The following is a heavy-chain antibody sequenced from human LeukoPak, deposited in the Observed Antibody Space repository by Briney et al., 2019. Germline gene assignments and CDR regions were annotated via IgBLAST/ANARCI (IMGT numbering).Heavy chain of an antibody. CDR1: GFTFSNYA. V-gene: IGHV3-23*01. Sequence: GGSLRLSCATSGFTFSNYAMSWVRQTPGKGLEWVSGINDRGDKAFYADSVKGRFTISRDNSKGTLYLQMSSLRAEDTAVYYCTKEEAAIGRPKFDYWGQGTLVSVSS. D-gene: IGHD6-13*01. J-gene: IGHJ4*02. CDR3: TKEEAAIGRPKFDY. CDR2: INDRGDKA.